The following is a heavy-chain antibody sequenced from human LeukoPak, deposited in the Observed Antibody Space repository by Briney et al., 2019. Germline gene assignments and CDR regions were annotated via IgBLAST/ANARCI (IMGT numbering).Heavy chain of an antibody. Sequence: GGSLRLSCAASGFTFSNTWMSWVRQAPGKGLEWVGRIKSKTDGGTTDYAAPVKGRFIISRDDSKNTLYLQMNSLKTEDTAVYYRTTDGYSGYEGLYDYWGQGTLVTVSS. CDR1: GFTFSNTW. D-gene: IGHD5-12*01. CDR3: TTDGYSGYEGLYDY. V-gene: IGHV3-15*01. CDR2: IKSKTDGGTT. J-gene: IGHJ4*02.